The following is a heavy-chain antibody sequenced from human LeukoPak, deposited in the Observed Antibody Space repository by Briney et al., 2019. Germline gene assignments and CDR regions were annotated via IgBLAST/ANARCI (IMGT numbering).Heavy chain of an antibody. CDR2: ISSGAAYI. V-gene: IGHV3-21*01. Sequence: GGSLRLSCAASRFIFSDYSMNWVRQAPGKGLEWVSSISSGAAYIFYADSVKGRFSISRDSARNSLYLQMFSLRAEDTALYYCARGASAETIDYWGQGTLVTVSS. CDR3: ARGASAETIDY. D-gene: IGHD1-1*01. CDR1: RFIFSDYS. J-gene: IGHJ4*02.